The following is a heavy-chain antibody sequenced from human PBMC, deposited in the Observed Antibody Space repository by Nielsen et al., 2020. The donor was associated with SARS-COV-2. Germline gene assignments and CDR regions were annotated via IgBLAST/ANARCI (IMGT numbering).Heavy chain of an antibody. CDR2: IWSKAYGGTT. V-gene: IGHV3-49*04. CDR1: GFSFGDYS. Sequence: GESLKISCTASGFSFGDYSMTWVRQAPGKGLEWVGLIWSKAYGGTTEYAASVKGRFTISRDDSKNTAYLQMSSLKTEDTAVYYCTRVYYYGSGSLDYWGQGTLVTVSS. CDR3: TRVYYYGSGSLDY. D-gene: IGHD3-10*01. J-gene: IGHJ4*02.